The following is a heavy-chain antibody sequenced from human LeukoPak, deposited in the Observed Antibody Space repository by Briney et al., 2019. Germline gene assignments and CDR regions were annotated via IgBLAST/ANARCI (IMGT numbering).Heavy chain of an antibody. V-gene: IGHV3-23*01. D-gene: IGHD3-10*01. J-gene: IGHJ4*02. CDR2: ISGSAETT. CDR1: GFTFSNYV. Sequence: GGSLRLSCAASGFTFSNYVMTWVRQAPGKGLEWVSTISGSAETTYYADSVKGRFTISRDNSKNTLYLQMNSLKAEDTAVYYCAAFFGSGTYFIDYWAREPWSPSPQ. CDR3: AAFFGSGTYFIDY.